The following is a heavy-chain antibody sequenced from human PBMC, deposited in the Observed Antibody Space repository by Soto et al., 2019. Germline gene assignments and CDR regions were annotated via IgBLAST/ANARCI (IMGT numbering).Heavy chain of an antibody. CDR2: IYYSGIT. J-gene: IGHJ5*02. CDR3: ARIYDFWSGYYWFDP. Sequence: SETLSLTCTVSVGSISTYFWTWIRQPPGKGLEWIGYIYYSGITDSNPSLKSRLTISVDTSKNQFSLNLRSVTAADTAVYYCARIYDFWSGYYWFDPWGQGALVTVSS. CDR1: VGSISTYF. V-gene: IGHV4-59*12. D-gene: IGHD3-3*01.